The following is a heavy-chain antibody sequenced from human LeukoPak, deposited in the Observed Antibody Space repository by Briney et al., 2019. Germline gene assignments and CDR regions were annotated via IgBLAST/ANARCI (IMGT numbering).Heavy chain of an antibody. CDR3: ARDHGGDSSGGGDY. CDR1: GYTFTSYA. CDR2: INAGNGNT. Sequence: ASVKVSRKASGYTFTSYAMHWVRQAPGQRLEWMGWINAGNGNTKYSQKFQGRVTITRDTSASTAYTELSSLRSEDTAVYYCARDHGGDSSGGGDYWGQGTLVTVSS. D-gene: IGHD3-22*01. J-gene: IGHJ4*02. V-gene: IGHV1-3*01.